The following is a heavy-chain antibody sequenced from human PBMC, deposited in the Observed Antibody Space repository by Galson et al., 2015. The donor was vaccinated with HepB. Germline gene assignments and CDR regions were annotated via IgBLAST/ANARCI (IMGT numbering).Heavy chain of an antibody. CDR2: ISGSGDST. J-gene: IGHJ4*02. CDR3: AKELLDN. CDR1: TFDFSDYA. V-gene: IGHV3-23*01. Sequence: SLRLSCAASTFDFSDYALSWVRQPPGKGLEWVSAISGSGDSTYYADSVKGRFTISRDNSKYTLYLQMSSLTAEDTAVYYCAKELLDNWGQGTLVTVSS.